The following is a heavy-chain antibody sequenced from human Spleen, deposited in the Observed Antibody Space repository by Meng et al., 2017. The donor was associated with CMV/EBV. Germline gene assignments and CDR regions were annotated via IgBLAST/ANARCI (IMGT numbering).Heavy chain of an antibody. Sequence: SETLSLTCTVSGGSISSYYWSWVRQSPGKGLEWIGYIDYSVSTNYNPSLKSRVCISVDTSKNQSSLRLSSVTAADAAVYYCAREGSIEARMGPYGAFDSWGQGSMVTVSS. D-gene: IGHD6-6*01. CDR1: GGSISSYY. CDR3: AREGSIEARMGPYGAFDS. V-gene: IGHV4-59*12. CDR2: IDYSVST. J-gene: IGHJ3*02.